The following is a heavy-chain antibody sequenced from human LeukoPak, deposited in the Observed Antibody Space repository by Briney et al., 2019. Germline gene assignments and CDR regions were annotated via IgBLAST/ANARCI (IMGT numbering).Heavy chain of an antibody. CDR1: GFTFSSYS. D-gene: IGHD6-13*01. CDR3: ARDRSSSWDYYYGMDV. CDR2: ISSSSSYI. Sequence: GGSLRLSCAASGFTFSSYSMNWVRQAPGKGLEWVSSISSSSSYIYYADSVKGRFTISRDNAKNSLYLQMNSLRAEGTAVYYCARDRSSSWDYYYGMDVWGQGTTVTVSS. J-gene: IGHJ6*02. V-gene: IGHV3-21*01.